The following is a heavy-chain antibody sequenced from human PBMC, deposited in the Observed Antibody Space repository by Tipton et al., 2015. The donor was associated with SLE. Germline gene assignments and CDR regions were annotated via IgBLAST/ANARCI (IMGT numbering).Heavy chain of an antibody. CDR2: IFHSGTT. J-gene: IGHJ4*02. CDR1: GFSVTSGYY. D-gene: IGHD5-12*01. CDR3: ARIEGGGYSAY. V-gene: IGHV4-38-2*02. Sequence: LRLSCTVSGFSVTSGYYWGWIRQPPGKGLEWIGTIFHSGTTYFNSSLKSRVTISVDTSKNQFSLQLRSVTAADTAVYYCARIEGGGYSAYWGQGTLVIVSS.